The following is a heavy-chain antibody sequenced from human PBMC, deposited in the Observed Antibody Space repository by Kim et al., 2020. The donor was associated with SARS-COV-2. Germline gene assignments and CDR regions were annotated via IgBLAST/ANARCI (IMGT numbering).Heavy chain of an antibody. J-gene: IGHJ4*02. D-gene: IGHD1-20*01. CDR3: ARSGPSITGFDY. V-gene: IGHV1-18*01. CDR2: T. Sequence: TNYAPKLQGKVTMTTDTSTNTAYMELRSLRSDDTAIYYCARSGPSITGFDYWGQGTLVTVSS.